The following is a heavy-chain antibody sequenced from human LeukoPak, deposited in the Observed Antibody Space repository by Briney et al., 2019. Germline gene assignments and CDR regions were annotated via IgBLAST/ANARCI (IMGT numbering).Heavy chain of an antibody. V-gene: IGHV3-48*04. CDR3: ARAFRDVIFDY. J-gene: IGHJ4*02. Sequence: GGSLRLSCAASGFTFSNYNMNWVRQAPGKGLEWVSYISSSSSNIYYADSVKGRFTISRDNAKNSLYLQMNSLRAEDTAVYYCARAFRDVIFDYWGQGTLVTVSS. D-gene: IGHD5-24*01. CDR2: ISSSSSNI. CDR1: GFTFSNYN.